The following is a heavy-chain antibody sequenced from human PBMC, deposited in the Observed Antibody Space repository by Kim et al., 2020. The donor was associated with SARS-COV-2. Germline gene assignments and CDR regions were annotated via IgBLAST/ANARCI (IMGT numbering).Heavy chain of an antibody. Sequence: SETLSLTCTVSGGSISSGGYYWSWIRQHPGKGLEWIGYIYYSGSTYYNPSLKSRVTISVDTSKNQFSLKLSSVTAADTAVYYCARSDSIEHAFDIWGQGTMVTVSS. D-gene: IGHD1-26*01. J-gene: IGHJ3*02. CDR2: IYYSGST. V-gene: IGHV4-31*03. CDR3: ARSDSIEHAFDI. CDR1: GGSISSGGYY.